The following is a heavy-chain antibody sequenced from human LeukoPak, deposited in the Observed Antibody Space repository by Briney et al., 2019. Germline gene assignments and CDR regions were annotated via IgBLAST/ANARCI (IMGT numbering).Heavy chain of an antibody. CDR2: ISYDGSNK. CDR1: GFTFSSYG. V-gene: IGHV3-30*18. Sequence: PGGSLRLSCAASGFTFSSYGMHRVRQAPGKGLEWVAGISYDGSNKYYADSVKRRFTISRDNSKDTLYLQMNSLRAEDTAVYYCAKEDIVAKSYYYYGMDVWGQGTTVTVSS. J-gene: IGHJ6*02. D-gene: IGHD5-12*01. CDR3: AKEDIVAKSYYYYGMDV.